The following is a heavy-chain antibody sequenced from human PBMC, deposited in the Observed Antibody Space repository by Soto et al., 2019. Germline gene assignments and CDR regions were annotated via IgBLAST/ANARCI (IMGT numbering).Heavy chain of an antibody. CDR3: AKGSRDGYSYRWNFLDS. D-gene: IGHD1-7*01. V-gene: IGHV3-23*01. CDR1: GFNFNDYA. Sequence: EVRVLESGGGLVQPGGSLRLSCAASGFNFNDYAMYWVRQAPGKGLGWVSVIPGSGGSTYYADSVKGRFPISRDNSKNALYLQMNSLRGEGTAVYYCAKGSRDGYSYRWNFLDSWGQGTLASVPS. CDR2: IPGSGGST. J-gene: IGHJ4*02.